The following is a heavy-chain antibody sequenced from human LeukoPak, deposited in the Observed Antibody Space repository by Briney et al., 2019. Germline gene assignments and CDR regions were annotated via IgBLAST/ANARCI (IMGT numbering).Heavy chain of an antibody. Sequence: SVKVSCKASGYTFTSYGISWVRQAPGQGLEWMGRIIPILGIANYAQKFQGRVTITADKSTSTAYMELSSLRSEDTAVYYCARECRGGGSCYSSGDYWGQGTLVTVSS. J-gene: IGHJ4*02. CDR1: GYTFTSYG. V-gene: IGHV1-69*04. D-gene: IGHD2-15*01. CDR3: ARECRGGGSCYSSGDY. CDR2: IIPILGIA.